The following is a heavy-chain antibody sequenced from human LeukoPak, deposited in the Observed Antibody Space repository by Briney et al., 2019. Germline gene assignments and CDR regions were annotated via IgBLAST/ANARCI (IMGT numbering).Heavy chain of an antibody. V-gene: IGHV1-18*01. D-gene: IGHD6-13*01. CDR2: ISTYNGNP. Sequence: GASVTVSCKASGYTFTTYGISWVRQAPGQGLERMGWISTYNGNPTYVQNLQGRVTMTTDTSTSTAYMELRSLRSDDTAVYYCARGSGRIAANFDYWGQGTLVTVSS. J-gene: IGHJ4*02. CDR1: GYTFTTYG. CDR3: ARGSGRIAANFDY.